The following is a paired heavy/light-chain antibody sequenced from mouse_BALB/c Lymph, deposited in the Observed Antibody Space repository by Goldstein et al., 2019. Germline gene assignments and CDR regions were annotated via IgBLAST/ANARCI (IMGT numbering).Light chain of an antibody. V-gene: IGKV13-85*01. CDR2: GAT. CDR1: DHINNW. CDR3: QQYWSTPFT. Sequence: DIQMTQSSSYLSVSLGGRVTVTCKASDHINNWLAWYQQRPGNAPRLLISGATSWETGVPSRFSGSGSGKDYTLSITSLQTEDVAIYYCQQYWSTPFTFGSGTKLEIK. J-gene: IGKJ4*01.
Heavy chain of an antibody. D-gene: IGHD2-10*02. CDR1: GYTFTEYI. J-gene: IGHJ3*01. CDR3: AREEYANEGSWFAY. V-gene: IGHV1-18*01. CDR2: INPNNGDT. Sequence: EVQLQQSGPELVKPGASVKISCKTSGYTFTEYIMHWVKQSHGKSLEWIGGINPNNGDTTYNQKFKGKATLTVDKSSSTAYMELRSLTSEDSAVYYCAREEYANEGSWFAYWGQGTLVTVSA.